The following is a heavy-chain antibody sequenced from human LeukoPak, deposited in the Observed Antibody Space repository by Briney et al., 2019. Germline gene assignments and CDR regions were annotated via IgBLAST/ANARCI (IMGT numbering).Heavy chain of an antibody. V-gene: IGHV3-23*01. D-gene: IGHD6-13*01. CDR1: GFTFSDYA. Sequence: PGGSLRLSCAVSGFTFSDYAMSWVRQAPGRGLEWASAISNSGGSTYYADSVKGRFTISRDNSKNTLYLQMNSLRAEDTAVYYCARGGPAAGRFDYWGQGTLVTVSS. CDR3: ARGGPAAGRFDY. CDR2: ISNSGGST. J-gene: IGHJ4*02.